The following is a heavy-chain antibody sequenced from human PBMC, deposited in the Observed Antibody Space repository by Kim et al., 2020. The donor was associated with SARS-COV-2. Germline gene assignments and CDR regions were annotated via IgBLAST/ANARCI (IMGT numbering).Heavy chain of an antibody. Sequence: SVKVSCKASGGTFSSYAISWVRQAPGQGLEWMGGIIPIFGTANYAQKFQGRVTITADESTSTAYMELSSLRSEDTAVYYCARDYYGDYVRWFDPWGQGTLVTVSS. CDR1: GGTFSSYA. CDR2: IIPIFGTA. CDR3: ARDYYGDYVRWFDP. D-gene: IGHD4-17*01. J-gene: IGHJ5*02. V-gene: IGHV1-69*13.